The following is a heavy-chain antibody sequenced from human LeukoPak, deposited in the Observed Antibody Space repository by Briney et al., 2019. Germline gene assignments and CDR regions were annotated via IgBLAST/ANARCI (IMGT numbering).Heavy chain of an antibody. CDR1: GFTFSSYA. CDR2: VSYDGSNK. Sequence: GRSLRLSCAASGFTFSSYAMHWVRQAPGKGLAWVAVVSYDGSNKYYADSVKGRFTISRDNSKNTLYLQMNSLRAEDTAVYYCARLQIVVVTASTFDYWGQGTLVTVSS. J-gene: IGHJ4*02. D-gene: IGHD2-21*02. V-gene: IGHV3-30-3*01. CDR3: ARLQIVVVTASTFDY.